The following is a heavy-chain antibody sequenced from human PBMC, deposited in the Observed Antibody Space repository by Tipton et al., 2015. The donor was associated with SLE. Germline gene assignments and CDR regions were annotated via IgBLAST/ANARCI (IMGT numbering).Heavy chain of an antibody. CDR2: IYISGST. CDR1: GGSISSYY. Sequence: TLSLTCTVSGGSISSYYWSWIRQPAGGGWEWIGRIYISGSTNYNPSLKSRVTMSVDTSKNQFSLKLSSVTAADTAVYYCARGGCSGGSGGSCYPYYYGMDVWGQGTTVTVSS. J-gene: IGHJ6*02. CDR3: ARGGCSGGSGGSCYPYYYGMDV. D-gene: IGHD2-15*01. V-gene: IGHV4-4*07.